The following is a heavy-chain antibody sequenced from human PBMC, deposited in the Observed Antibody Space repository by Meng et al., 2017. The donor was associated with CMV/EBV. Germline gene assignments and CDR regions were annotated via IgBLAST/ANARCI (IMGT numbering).Heavy chain of an antibody. J-gene: IGHJ3*01. CDR1: GFTFSSYG. CDR2: IKPDGSEK. CDR3: ARTQHLRFDCFNI. D-gene: IGHD5-12*01. V-gene: IGHV3-7*01. Sequence: GESLKISCAASGFTFSSYGMHWVRQAPGKGLEWVANIKPDGSEKYYLDSVKGRFTISRDTAKSSLFLEMNSLRAEDTAMYYCARTQHLRFDCFNIWGQGTMVTVSS.